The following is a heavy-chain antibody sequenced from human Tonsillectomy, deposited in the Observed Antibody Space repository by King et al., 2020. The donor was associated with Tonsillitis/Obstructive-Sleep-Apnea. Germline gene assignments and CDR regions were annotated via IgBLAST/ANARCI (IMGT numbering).Heavy chain of an antibody. Sequence: TLKESGRTLVKPTQTLTLTCTFSGFSLSTSEEGVGWVRQPPGMALEWLALIYWDDDKRYSTSLRSRLTITKDTSENQVVLTMTNMDPVDTGTYYCAHTVSRFRLFDYWGQGALVTVSS. V-gene: IGHV2-5*02. CDR3: AHTVSRFRLFDY. J-gene: IGHJ4*02. CDR1: GFSLSTSEEG. CDR2: IYWDDDK.